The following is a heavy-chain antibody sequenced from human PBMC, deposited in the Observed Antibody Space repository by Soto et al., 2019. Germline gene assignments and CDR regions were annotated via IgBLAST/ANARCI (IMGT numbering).Heavy chain of an antibody. CDR2: ISHDGSKK. V-gene: IGHV3-30*18. CDR3: AKMDADLLPYYYYGMDV. D-gene: IGHD1-26*01. Sequence: QVQLVESGGGVVQPGRSLRLSCAASGFRFSDYGIHWVRQAPGKGLEWLALISHDGSKKFYTDSVKGRFTISRDNSKNTMYLQIDRLRAEDTAVYYCAKMDADLLPYYYYGMDVWGQGTTVTVSS. J-gene: IGHJ6*02. CDR1: GFRFSDYG.